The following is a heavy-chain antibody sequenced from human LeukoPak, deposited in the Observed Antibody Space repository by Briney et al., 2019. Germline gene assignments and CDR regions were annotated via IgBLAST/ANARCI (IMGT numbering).Heavy chain of an antibody. V-gene: IGHV1-2*02. CDR1: GYTFTGYY. J-gene: IGHJ4*02. CDR3: ARDIGGYSRNDY. CDR2: INPNSCGT. Sequence: ASVKVSCKASGYTFTGYYMHWVRQAPGQGLEWMGWINPNSCGTNYAQRSQGRVTMTRDASISPAYMELSRLRSDDTAVYYCARDIGGYSRNDYWGQGTLVTVSS. D-gene: IGHD5-18*01.